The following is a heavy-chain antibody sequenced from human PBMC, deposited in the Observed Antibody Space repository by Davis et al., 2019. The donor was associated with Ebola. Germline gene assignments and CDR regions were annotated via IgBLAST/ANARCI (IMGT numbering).Heavy chain of an antibody. CDR2: INPDGSFT. V-gene: IGHV3-74*01. CDR3: ARAYAYGMDV. J-gene: IGHJ6*04. CDR1: GFTFSSYW. D-gene: IGHD4-17*01. Sequence: GESLKISCAASGFTFSSYWMHWVRQAPGKGLVCVSRINPDGSFTDYADSVKGRFTISRDNAKNTLYLQMNSLRAEDTAVYYCARAYAYGMDVWGKGTTVTVSS.